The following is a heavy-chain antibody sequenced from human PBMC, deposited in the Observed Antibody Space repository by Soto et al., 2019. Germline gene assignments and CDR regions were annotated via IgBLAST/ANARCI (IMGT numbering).Heavy chain of an antibody. CDR1: GYSFTSYW. V-gene: IGHV5-10-1*01. D-gene: IGHD2-2*02. CDR2: IDPSDSYT. J-gene: IGHJ6*02. Sequence: PGESLKISCKGSGYSFTSYWISWVRQMPGKGLEWMGRIDPSDSYTNYSPSFQGHVTISADKSISTAYLQWSSLKASDTAMYYCARLMCSTSCYRGGFDYYYYGMDVWGQGTTVTVSS. CDR3: ARLMCSTSCYRGGFDYYYYGMDV.